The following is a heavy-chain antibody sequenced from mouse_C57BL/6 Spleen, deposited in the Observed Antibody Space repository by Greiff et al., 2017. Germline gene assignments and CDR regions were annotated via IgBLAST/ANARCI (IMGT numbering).Heavy chain of an antibody. Sequence: EVKVVESGGGLVKPGGSLKLSCAASGFTFSDYGMHWVRQAPEKGLEWVAYISSGSSTIYYADTVKGRFTISRDNAKNTLFLQMTSLRSEDTAMYYCARTYCGSSGFAYWGQGTLVTVSA. CDR2: ISSGSSTI. CDR1: GFTFSDYG. CDR3: ARTYCGSSGFAY. J-gene: IGHJ3*01. D-gene: IGHD1-1*01. V-gene: IGHV5-17*01.